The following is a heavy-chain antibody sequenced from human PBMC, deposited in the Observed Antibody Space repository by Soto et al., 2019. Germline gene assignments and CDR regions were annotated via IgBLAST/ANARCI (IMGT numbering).Heavy chain of an antibody. CDR2: ISAYNGNT. CDR1: GYTFTSYF. D-gene: IGHD6-6*01. J-gene: IGHJ6*02. Sequence: ASVKVSCKASGYTFTSYFISWVRQAPGQGLEWMGWISAYNGNTKYAQNVQGRVTMTTDTSTSTAYMELSSLRSDDTAVYYCARGWVLAARPSYYYGMDVWGQGTTVTVSS. V-gene: IGHV1-18*01. CDR3: ARGWVLAARPSYYYGMDV.